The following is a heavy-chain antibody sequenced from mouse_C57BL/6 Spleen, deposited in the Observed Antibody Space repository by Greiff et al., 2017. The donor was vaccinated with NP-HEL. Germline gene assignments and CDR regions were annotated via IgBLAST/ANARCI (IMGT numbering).Heavy chain of an antibody. CDR3: ARPTTVVARGFAY. V-gene: IGHV1-64*01. Sequence: QVQLQQSGAELVKPGASVKLSCKASGYTFTSYWMHWVKQRPGQGLEWIGMIHPNSGSTNYNEKFKSKATLTVDKSSSTAYMQLSSLTSEDSAVYYCARPTTVVARGFAYWGQGTLVTVSA. J-gene: IGHJ3*01. CDR2: IHPNSGST. D-gene: IGHD1-1*01. CDR1: GYTFTSYW.